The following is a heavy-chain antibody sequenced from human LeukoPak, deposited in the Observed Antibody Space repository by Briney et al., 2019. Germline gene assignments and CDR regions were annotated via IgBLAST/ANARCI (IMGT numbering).Heavy chain of an antibody. J-gene: IGHJ3*02. V-gene: IGHV4-34*01. D-gene: IGHD1/OR15-1a*01. Sequence: SETLSLTCAVYGGSFSGYYWSWIRQPPGKGLEWIGEINHSGSTNYNPSLKSRVTISVDTSKNQFSLKLSSVTAADTAVYYCGRAEQADAFDIWGQGTMVTVSS. CDR1: GGSFSGYY. CDR3: GRAEQADAFDI. CDR2: INHSGST.